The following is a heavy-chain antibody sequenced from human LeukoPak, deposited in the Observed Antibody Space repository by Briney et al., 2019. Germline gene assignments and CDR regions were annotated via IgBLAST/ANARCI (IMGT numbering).Heavy chain of an antibody. CDR1: SGSISSGSYY. CDR2: IYGSGRT. J-gene: IGHJ6*03. D-gene: IGHD6-13*01. V-gene: IGHV4-61*10. Sequence: SETLSLTCTVSSGSISSGSYYWSWIRQPAGKGLEWIGRIYGSGRTNYNPSLKSRVTISVDTSKNQFSLKLSSVTAADTAVYYCARDVYSSSWLVGARRYYYYMDVWGKGTTVTVSS. CDR3: ARDVYSSSWLVGARRYYYYMDV.